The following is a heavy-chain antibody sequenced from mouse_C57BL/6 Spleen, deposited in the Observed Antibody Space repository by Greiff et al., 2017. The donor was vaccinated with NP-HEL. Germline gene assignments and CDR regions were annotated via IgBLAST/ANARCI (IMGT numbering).Heavy chain of an antibody. D-gene: IGHD1-1*01. Sequence: QVHVKQSGAELVRPGTSVKMSCKASGYTFTNYWIGWAKQRPGHGLEWIGDIYPGGGYTNYNEKFKGKATLTADKSSSPSYMQFSSLTSEDSAIYYCARAYGSSLYFDYWGQGTTLTVSS. J-gene: IGHJ2*01. CDR1: GYTFTNYW. CDR3: ARAYGSSLYFDY. CDR2: IYPGGGYT. V-gene: IGHV1-63*01.